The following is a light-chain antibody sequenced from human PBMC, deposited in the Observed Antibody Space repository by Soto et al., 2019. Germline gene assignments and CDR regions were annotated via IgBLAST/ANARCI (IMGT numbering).Light chain of an antibody. CDR3: QKYSSVIT. J-gene: IGKJ5*01. CDR2: AAS. V-gene: IGKV1-27*01. CDR1: QGISNF. Sequence: DIQMTQSPSSLSASVGDRVTITCRASQGISNFLAWYQQKPEKVPKLLISAASTLQSGVPSRFSGSGSGTDFTLTITSLQPDDVATYYCQKYSSVITFGQGTRLEIK.